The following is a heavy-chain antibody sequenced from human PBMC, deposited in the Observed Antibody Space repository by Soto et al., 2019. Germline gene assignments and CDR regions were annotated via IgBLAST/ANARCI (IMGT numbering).Heavy chain of an antibody. CDR3: ARVSSPFGY. J-gene: IGHJ4*02. V-gene: IGHV3-53*01. Sequence: GGSLRLSCGVSGFDVKGNYMSWVRQAPGKGLEWVSVIYSSGTSYYADSVRGRFTISRDISKNTVYLQMNNLRAEDTAVYYCARVSSPFGYWGQGVLVTVSS. CDR1: GFDVKGNY. D-gene: IGHD3-16*01. CDR2: IYSSGTS.